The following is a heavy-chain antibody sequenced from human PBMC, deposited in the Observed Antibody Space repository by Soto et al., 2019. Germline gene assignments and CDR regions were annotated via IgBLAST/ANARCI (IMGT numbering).Heavy chain of an antibody. V-gene: IGHV4-34*01. D-gene: IGHD3-3*01. CDR1: GGSFGGYY. CDR3: ARGLYDFWSGYEDYYYYYMDV. Sequence: SETLSLTCAVYGGSFGGYYWSWVRQPPGKGLEWIGEINHSGSTNYNPSLKSRVTISVDTSKNQFSLKLSSVTAADTAVYYCARGLYDFWSGYEDYYYYYMDVWGKGTTVTVSS. J-gene: IGHJ6*03. CDR2: INHSGST.